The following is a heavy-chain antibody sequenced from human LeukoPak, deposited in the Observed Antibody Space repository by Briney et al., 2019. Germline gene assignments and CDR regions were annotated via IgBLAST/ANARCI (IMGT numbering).Heavy chain of an antibody. Sequence: PSETLSLTCTVSGGSISSYYWSWIRQPPGKGLEWIGYIYYSGSTNYNPSLKSRVTISVDTSKNQFSLKLSSVTAADTAVYYCAQSPYNWNGIWGQGTMVTVSS. J-gene: IGHJ3*02. V-gene: IGHV4-59*08. CDR1: GGSISSYY. D-gene: IGHD1-20*01. CDR2: IYYSGST. CDR3: AQSPYNWNGI.